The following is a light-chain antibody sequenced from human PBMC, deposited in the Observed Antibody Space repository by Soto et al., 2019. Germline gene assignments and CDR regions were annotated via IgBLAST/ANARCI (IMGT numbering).Light chain of an antibody. V-gene: IGKV3-11*01. CDR2: DAS. Sequence: EIVLTQSPATLSLSPGERATLSCRASQSVSSYLAWYQQKPGQAPRLLIYDASNRATGIPARFSGSGSGTDFTLTISSLEPEDVEVYYCQQRSNWITFGQGTRLEIK. CDR3: QQRSNWIT. J-gene: IGKJ5*01. CDR1: QSVSSY.